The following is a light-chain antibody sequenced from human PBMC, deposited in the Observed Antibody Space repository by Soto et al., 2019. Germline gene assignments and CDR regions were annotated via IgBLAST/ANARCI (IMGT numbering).Light chain of an antibody. J-gene: IGKJ1*01. Sequence: DIQMTQSPSSLSASVGDRVTITCRASQSISSYLNWYQQKPGKAPKLLIYAASSLQSGVPSRFSGSGSGTNFTLTISRLQPDDFATYYCHQSYSTPTFGQGTKVEIK. V-gene: IGKV1-39*01. CDR3: HQSYSTPT. CDR1: QSISSY. CDR2: AAS.